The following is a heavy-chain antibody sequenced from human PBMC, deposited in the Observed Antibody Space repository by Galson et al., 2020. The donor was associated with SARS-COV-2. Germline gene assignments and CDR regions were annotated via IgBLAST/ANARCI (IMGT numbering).Heavy chain of an antibody. D-gene: IGHD7-27*01. CDR1: GFTFSSYC. J-gene: IGHJ4*02. V-gene: IGHV3-74*01. CDR2: IYSEGSST. Sequence: GGSLSLSCAASGFTFSSYCMHWVRQAPGKGLVWVSRIYSEGSSTSYADSVKGRFTISGDNAKNTLYLQMNSLRAEDTAVYYCARGDMGNDYFDYWGQGTLVTVSS. CDR3: ARGDMGNDYFDY.